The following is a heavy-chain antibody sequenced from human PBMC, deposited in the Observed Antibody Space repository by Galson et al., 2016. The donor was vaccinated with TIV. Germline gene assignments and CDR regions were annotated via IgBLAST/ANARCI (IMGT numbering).Heavy chain of an antibody. CDR1: EITVSINY. CDR2: IYSGGSA. Sequence: LRLSCAASEITVSINYMTWVRQAPGKGLEWVSTIYSGGSAFYADSVKGRFTISRDSSKNTLFLQMNNVRTDDTAVYYCARDRYYDASGYYYYYYGMDVWGQGTTVVVSS. D-gene: IGHD3-22*01. CDR3: ARDRYYDASGYYYYYYGMDV. V-gene: IGHV3-66*02. J-gene: IGHJ6*02.